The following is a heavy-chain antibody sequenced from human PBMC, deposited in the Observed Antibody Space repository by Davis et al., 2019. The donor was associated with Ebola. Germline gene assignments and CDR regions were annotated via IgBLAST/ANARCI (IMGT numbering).Heavy chain of an antibody. CDR2: IKQDGSEK. D-gene: IGHD3-3*01. Sequence: PGGSLRLSCAASGFTFSSYWMSWVRQAPGKGLEWVANIKQDGSEKYYVDSVKGRFTISRDNAKNSLYLQMNSLRAEDTAVYYCARDTIFARWGFDYWGQGTLVTVSS. CDR1: GFTFSSYW. CDR3: ARDTIFARWGFDY. J-gene: IGHJ4*02. V-gene: IGHV3-7*01.